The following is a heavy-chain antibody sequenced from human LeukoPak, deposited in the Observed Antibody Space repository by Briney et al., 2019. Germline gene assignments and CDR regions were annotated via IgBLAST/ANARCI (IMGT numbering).Heavy chain of an antibody. CDR2: ISSSGSTI. D-gene: IGHD3-16*02. CDR1: GFTFSDYY. J-gene: IGHJ4*02. V-gene: IGHV3-11*04. Sequence: PGGSLRLSCAASGFTFSDYYMSWIRQAPGKGLEWVSYISSSGSTIYYADSVKGRFTISRDNAKNSLYLQMNSLRAEDTAVYYCATLYYDYVWGSYRYEYFDYWGQGTLVTVSS. CDR3: ATLYYDYVWGSYRYEYFDY.